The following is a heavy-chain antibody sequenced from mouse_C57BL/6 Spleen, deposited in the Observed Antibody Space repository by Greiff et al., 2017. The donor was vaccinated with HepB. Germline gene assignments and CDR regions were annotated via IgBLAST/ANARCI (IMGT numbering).Heavy chain of an antibody. D-gene: IGHD1-1*01. Sequence: VQLKQSGPELVKPGASVKMSCKASGYTFTDYNMHWVKQSHGKSLEWIGYINPKNGGTSYNQKFKGKATLTVNKSSSTAYMELRSLTSEDSAVYYCAMGIYYGSPFAYWGQGTLVTVSA. CDR1: GYTFTDYN. V-gene: IGHV1-22*01. CDR3: AMGIYYGSPFAY. CDR2: INPKNGGT. J-gene: IGHJ3*01.